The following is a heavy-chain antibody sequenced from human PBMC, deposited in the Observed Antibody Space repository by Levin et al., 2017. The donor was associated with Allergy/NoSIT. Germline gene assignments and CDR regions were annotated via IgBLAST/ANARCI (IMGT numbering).Heavy chain of an antibody. J-gene: IGHJ4*02. V-gene: IGHV3-49*04. D-gene: IGHD5-18*01. CDR2: IRSKAYGGTT. Sequence: TGGSLRLSCTASGFTFGDYAMSWVRQAPGKGLEWVGFIRSKAYGGTTEYAASVKGRFTISRDDAKSIAYLQMNSLKTEDTAVYYCTRVRERYSYACDYWGQGTLVTVSS. CDR3: TRVRERYSYACDY. CDR1: GFTFGDYA.